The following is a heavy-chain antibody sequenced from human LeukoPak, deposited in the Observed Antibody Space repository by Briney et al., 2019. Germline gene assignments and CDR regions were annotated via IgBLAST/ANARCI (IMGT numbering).Heavy chain of an antibody. V-gene: IGHV3-23*01. CDR2: ISGSGGST. J-gene: IGHJ4*02. CDR3: AKAMRGSPSSYFDY. Sequence: GGSLRLSCAASGFTFRSYAMSWVRQAPGKGLEWVSAISGSGGSTCYADSVKGRFTISRDNSKNTLYLQMNSLRAEDTAVYYCAKAMRGSPSSYFDYWGQGTLVTVSS. CDR1: GFTFRSYA. D-gene: IGHD6-19*01.